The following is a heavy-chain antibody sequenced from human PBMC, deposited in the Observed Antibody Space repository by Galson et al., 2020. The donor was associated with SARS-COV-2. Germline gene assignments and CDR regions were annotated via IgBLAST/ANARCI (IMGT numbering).Heavy chain of an antibody. J-gene: IGHJ6*02. V-gene: IGHV4-59*01. CDR2: ISYSGSA. CDR3: ARDPAPLYADNYYYGMYV. D-gene: IGHD4-17*01. CDR1: DGPMSSYY. Sequence: ETSETRSLTCSVSDGPMSSYYWSWIRQPPGKGLEWIGYISYSGSANYNPSLRSRVTISVDFSKNQFSLKVTSVTAADTAVYYCARDPAPLYADNYYYGMYVWGRGTTVTVSS.